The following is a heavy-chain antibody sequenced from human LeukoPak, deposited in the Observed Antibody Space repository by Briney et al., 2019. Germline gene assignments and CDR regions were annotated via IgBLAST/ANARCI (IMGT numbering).Heavy chain of an antibody. J-gene: IGHJ4*02. V-gene: IGHV3-30*02. D-gene: IGHD3-9*01. Sequence: GASVKVSCKVSGYTFTGYYMHWVRQAPGKGLEWVAFIRYDGSNKYYADSVKGRFTISRDNPKNTLYLQMNSLRAEDTAVYYCAKDPALDILTPAFDYWGQGTLVTVSS. CDR1: GYTFTGYY. CDR3: AKDPALDILTPAFDY. CDR2: IRYDGSNK.